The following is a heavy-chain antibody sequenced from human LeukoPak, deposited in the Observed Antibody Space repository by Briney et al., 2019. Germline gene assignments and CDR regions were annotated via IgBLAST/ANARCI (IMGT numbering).Heavy chain of an antibody. CDR3: ARRSGSYRGFDY. CDR2: IYTSGST. J-gene: IGHJ4*02. Sequence: SQTLSLTCTVSGGSISSGSYYWSWIRQPAGKGLEWIGRIYTSGSTNYNPSLKSRVTISVDTSKNQFSLKLSSVTAADTAVYYCARRSGSYRGFDYWGPGTLVTVSS. D-gene: IGHD1-26*01. V-gene: IGHV4-61*02. CDR1: GGSISSGSYY.